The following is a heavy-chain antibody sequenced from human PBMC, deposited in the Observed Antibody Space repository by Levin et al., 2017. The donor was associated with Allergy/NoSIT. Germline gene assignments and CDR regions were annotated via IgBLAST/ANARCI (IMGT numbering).Heavy chain of an antibody. CDR1: GYTFRTYD. V-gene: IGHV1-8*01. Sequence: ASVKVSCKASGYTFRTYDINWVRQAPGQGLEWMGWLSPRSGDTGYTQKFQGRVTMAMDTSINTVYLELSSLRSEDTAVYYCVRVTSGRLDFDYWGQGTLVTVSS. CDR2: LSPRSGDT. CDR3: VRVTSGRLDFDY. J-gene: IGHJ4*02. D-gene: IGHD6-19*01.